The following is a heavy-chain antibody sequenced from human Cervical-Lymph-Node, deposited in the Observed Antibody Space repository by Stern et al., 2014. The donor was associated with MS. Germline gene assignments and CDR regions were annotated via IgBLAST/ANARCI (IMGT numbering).Heavy chain of an antibody. J-gene: IGHJ6*02. Sequence: QVQLGQSGAEVKKPGASVKVSCKASGYIFTTYYMHWVRQAPGQGLEWLGIINPSSASTTSAQKFQGRVTLTRDTSTSTVYMELSSLRSEDTAVYYCARAYSSSSGMDVWGHGTTVTVSS. CDR3: ARAYSSSSGMDV. CDR2: INPSSAST. CDR1: GYIFTTYY. D-gene: IGHD6-6*01. V-gene: IGHV1-46*01.